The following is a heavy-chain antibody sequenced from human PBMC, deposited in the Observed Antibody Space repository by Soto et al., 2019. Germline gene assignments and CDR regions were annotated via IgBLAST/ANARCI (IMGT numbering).Heavy chain of an antibody. D-gene: IGHD3-3*01. CDR3: ARHNDFWSGYFDCAGCSPVFDP. V-gene: IGHV4-39*01. J-gene: IGHJ5*02. Sequence: SETLSLTCSVSGGYIGSSSDYWGWIRQPPGKGLEWIGSIYYSGSTYYNPSLKSRVTISVDTSKNQFSLKLSSVTAADTAVYYCARHNDFWSGYFDCAGCSPVFDPWGQGTLVTVSS. CDR2: IYYSGST. CDR1: GGYIGSSSDY.